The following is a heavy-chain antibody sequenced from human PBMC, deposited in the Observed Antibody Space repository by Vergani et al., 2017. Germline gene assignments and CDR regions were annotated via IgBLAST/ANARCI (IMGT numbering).Heavy chain of an antibody. V-gene: IGHV1-2*02. D-gene: IGHD6-13*01. J-gene: IGHJ1*01. CDR1: GYTFTGYY. Sequence: QVQLVQSGPEVKKPGASVKVSCKASGYTFTGYYMHWVRQAPGQGLEWMGLINPNSGGTNYAQKFQGRVTMTRVTSISTAYMELSRLRSDDTAVYYCARDLKRVAAAVLYFQHWGQGTLVTVSS. CDR3: ARDLKRVAAAVLYFQH. CDR2: INPNSGGT.